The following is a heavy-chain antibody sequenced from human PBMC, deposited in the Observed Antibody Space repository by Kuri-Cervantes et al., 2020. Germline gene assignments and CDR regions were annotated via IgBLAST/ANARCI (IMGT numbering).Heavy chain of an antibody. CDR1: GFSLNTRGVG. CDR2: IYWDDDK. V-gene: IGHV2-5*05. J-gene: IGHJ4*02. Sequence: SGPTLVKPTQTLTLTCTFSGFSLNTRGVGVGWIRQPPGKALEWLALIYWDDDKRYGPSLERRLTITKDASKNQVVLTMTNMDPVDTATYYCAHTISVGFDYWGQGTLVTVSS. CDR3: AHTISVGFDY. D-gene: IGHD4-23*01.